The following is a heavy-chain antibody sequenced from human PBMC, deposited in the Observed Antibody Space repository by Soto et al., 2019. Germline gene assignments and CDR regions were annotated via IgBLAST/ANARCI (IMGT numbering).Heavy chain of an antibody. J-gene: IGHJ4*02. CDR3: AKGRGGVAGIDY. CDR1: GFTFSSYG. D-gene: IGHD6-19*01. V-gene: IGHV3-30*18. CDR2: ISYDGSNK. Sequence: QVQLVESGGGVVQPGRSLRLSCAASGFTFSSYGMHWVRQAPGKGLEWVAVISYDGSNKYYADSVKGRFTISRDNSKNTLYLQINSLRAEDTAVYYCAKGRGGVAGIDYWGQGTLVTVSS.